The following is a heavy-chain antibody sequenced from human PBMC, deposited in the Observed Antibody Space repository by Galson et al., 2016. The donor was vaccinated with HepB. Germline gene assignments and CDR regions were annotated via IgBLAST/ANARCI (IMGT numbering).Heavy chain of an antibody. V-gene: IGHV3-74*01. J-gene: IGHJ6*02. CDR3: ARDLGAYQPYYYGMDV. Sequence: SLRLSCAASGFLFSSDWMHWVRQVPGKGLVWVSRISPDGTTTIYADSVKGRFTISRDNGKNTLDMQMNSLRVEDTAVYFRARDLGAYQPYYYGMDVWGQGTTVTVSS. CDR2: ISPDGTTT. CDR1: GFLFSSDW.